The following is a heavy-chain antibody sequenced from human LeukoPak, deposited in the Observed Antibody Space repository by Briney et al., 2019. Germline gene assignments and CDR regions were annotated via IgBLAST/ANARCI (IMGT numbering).Heavy chain of an antibody. Sequence: SETLSLTCAVYGGSFSGYYWSWIRQPPGKGLEWIGEINHSGSTNYNPSLKSRVTISVDTSKNQFSLKLSSVTAADTAVYYCARDRGSSSGGYYYYYKDVWGKGTTVTVSS. CDR2: INHSGST. CDR1: GGSFSGYY. CDR3: ARDRGSSSGGYYYYYKDV. J-gene: IGHJ6*03. D-gene: IGHD6-6*01. V-gene: IGHV4-34*01.